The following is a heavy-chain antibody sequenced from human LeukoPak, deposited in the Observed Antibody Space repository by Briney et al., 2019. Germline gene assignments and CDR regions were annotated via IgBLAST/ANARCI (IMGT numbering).Heavy chain of an antibody. D-gene: IGHD3-10*01. J-gene: IGHJ5*02. CDR1: GFTLRNYD. CDR2: IRGSSGST. CDR3: ARGKLPSISMVRGVRHTSWFDT. Sequence: GGTLRLSCAASGFTLRNYDINWVRQAPGKGLEWVSVIRGSSGSTYYADSVKGRFTISRDDSKNTLYLQMNSLRAEDTAVYYCARGKLPSISMVRGVRHTSWFDTWGQGTLVTVSA. V-gene: IGHV3-23*01.